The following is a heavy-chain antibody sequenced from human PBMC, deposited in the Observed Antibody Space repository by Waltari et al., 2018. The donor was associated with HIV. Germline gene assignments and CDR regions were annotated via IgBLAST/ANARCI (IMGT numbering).Heavy chain of an antibody. J-gene: IGHJ4*02. Sequence: QLQLQESGPGLVKPSETLSLTCTVSGGSISSSSYYWGWIRQPPGKGLEWIGSIYYSGSTYYNPSLKSRVTISVDTSKNQFSLKLSSVTAADTAVYYCARHEVGNIAVAYYFDYWGQGTLVTVSS. CDR2: IYYSGST. V-gene: IGHV4-39*01. CDR1: GGSISSSSYY. D-gene: IGHD6-19*01. CDR3: ARHEVGNIAVAYYFDY.